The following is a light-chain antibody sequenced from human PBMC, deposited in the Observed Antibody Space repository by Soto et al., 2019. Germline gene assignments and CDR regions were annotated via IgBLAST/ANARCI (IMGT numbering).Light chain of an antibody. CDR1: QSISSW. CDR2: DAS. J-gene: IGKJ2*01. V-gene: IGKV1-5*01. CDR3: QQSNTYPYT. Sequence: DIQMTQSPSTLSASVGDRVTITCRARQSISSWLAWFQQKPGKAPKLLIYDASSLDSGVPSRFGGSGSGTEFTVSISGLQPDDFATYYCQQSNTYPYTFGQGTKLEIK.